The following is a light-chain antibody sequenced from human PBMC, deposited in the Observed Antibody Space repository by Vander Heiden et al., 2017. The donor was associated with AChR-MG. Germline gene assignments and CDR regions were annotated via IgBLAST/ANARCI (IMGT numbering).Light chain of an antibody. CDR3: AAWDDSLNGLV. Sequence: QSVPTQPPSTSGTPGQRVTISCSGSSSNIGSHTVNWYQQLPGTAPKLLIYSHNQRPSGVPDRFSGSKSGTSASLAISGLQSEDEADFYCAAWDDSLNGLVFGGGTKLTVL. CDR1: SSNIGSHT. V-gene: IGLV1-44*01. CDR2: SHN. J-gene: IGLJ3*02.